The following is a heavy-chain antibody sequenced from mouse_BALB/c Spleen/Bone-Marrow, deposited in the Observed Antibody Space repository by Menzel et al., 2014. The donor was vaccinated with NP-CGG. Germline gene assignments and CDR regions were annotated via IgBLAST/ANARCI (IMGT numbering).Heavy chain of an antibody. V-gene: IGHV14-3*02. D-gene: IGHD1-1*01. Sequence: VQLKESGAELVKLGASVKLSCTASGFNIKDTYMHWVKQRPEQGLEWIGRIDPANGNTKYDPKSQGKATITADTSSNTAYLQLSSLTSEDTAVYYCASYYYGRAWFAYWGQGTLVTVSA. CDR3: ASYYYGRAWFAY. CDR2: IDPANGNT. J-gene: IGHJ3*01. CDR1: GFNIKDTY.